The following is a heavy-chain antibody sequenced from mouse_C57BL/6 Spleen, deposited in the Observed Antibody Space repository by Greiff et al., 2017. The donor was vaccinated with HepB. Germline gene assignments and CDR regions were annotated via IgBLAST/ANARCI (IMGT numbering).Heavy chain of an antibody. CDR1: GYTFTSYW. CDR2: IHPSDSDT. CDR3: AIEAYYGSSPPDY. Sequence: VQLQQPGAELVKPGASVKVSCKASGYTFTSYWMHWVKQRPGQGLEWIGRIHPSDSDTNYNQKFKGKATLTVDKSSSTAYMQRSSLTSEDSAVYYCAIEAYYGSSPPDYWGQGTTLTVSS. D-gene: IGHD1-1*01. J-gene: IGHJ2*01. V-gene: IGHV1-74*01.